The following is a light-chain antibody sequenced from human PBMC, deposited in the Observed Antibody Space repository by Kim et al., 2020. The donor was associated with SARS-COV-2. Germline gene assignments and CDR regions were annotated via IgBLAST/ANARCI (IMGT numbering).Light chain of an antibody. J-gene: IGKJ1*01. CDR2: SAA. CDR3: QQTYSAHRT. V-gene: IGKV1-39*01. CDR1: QHISRN. Sequence: VGDSGATTSRPSQHISRNLMAYHQQPGKAPTLLLYSAACWQSGVPSRFTGSGSETDFTLPTTSRQPEDFATYYCQQTYSAHRTFGQGTKVDIK.